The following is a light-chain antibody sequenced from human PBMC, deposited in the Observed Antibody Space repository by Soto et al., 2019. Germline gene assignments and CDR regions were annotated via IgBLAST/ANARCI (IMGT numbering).Light chain of an antibody. CDR1: QSVSSNY. Sequence: EIVLTQSPGTLSLSPGERATLSCRASQSVSSNYLVWYQQKPGQAPRLLIYGASSRATGIPDRFSGSGSGTDFTLTISRLEPEDFAVYYCQQYNNWPRTFGQGTKVEIK. CDR2: GAS. CDR3: QQYNNWPRT. J-gene: IGKJ1*01. V-gene: IGKV3-20*01.